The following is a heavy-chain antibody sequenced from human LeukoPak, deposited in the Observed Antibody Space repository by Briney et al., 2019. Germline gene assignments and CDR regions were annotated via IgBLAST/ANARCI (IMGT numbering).Heavy chain of an antibody. J-gene: IGHJ4*02. Sequence: GGSLRLSCATSGFTFNNYWMNWVRQAPGKGLEWVAVISYDGSNKYYADSVKGRFTISRDNSKNTLYLQMNSLRAEDTAVYYCARDMGYDSSGYPLDYWGQGTLVTVSS. V-gene: IGHV3-30-3*01. D-gene: IGHD3-22*01. CDR2: ISYDGSNK. CDR3: ARDMGYDSSGYPLDY. CDR1: GFTFNNYW.